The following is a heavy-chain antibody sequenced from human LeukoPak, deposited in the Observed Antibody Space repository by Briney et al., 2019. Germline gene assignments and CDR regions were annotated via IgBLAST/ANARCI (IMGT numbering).Heavy chain of an antibody. V-gene: IGHV4-59*02. CDR3: ARDHLPAGAPGYYMDV. CDR1: GGSVSSHF. Sequence: SETLSLTCTVSGGSVSSHFWSWIRQPPGKGLEWIGYIYNSGITNYNPSLKSRVAMSVDTSKNQFSLMLRSVTAADTAVYYCARDHLPAGAPGYYMDVWGKGTTVTVSS. CDR2: IYNSGIT. D-gene: IGHD4/OR15-4a*01. J-gene: IGHJ6*03.